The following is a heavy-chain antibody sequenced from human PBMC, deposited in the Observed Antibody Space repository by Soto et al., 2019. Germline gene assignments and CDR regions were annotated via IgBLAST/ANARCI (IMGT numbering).Heavy chain of an antibody. V-gene: IGHV4-30-2*01. CDR3: ARAVVEMATISAAFDI. CDR1: GGSISSGGYS. D-gene: IGHD5-12*01. CDR2: IYHSGST. Sequence: SDTLSLTCAVSGGSISSGGYSWSWIRQPPGKGLEWIGYIYHSGSTYYNPSLKSRVTISVDRSKNQFSLKLSSVTAADTAVYYCARAVVEMATISAAFDIWGQGTMVTVSS. J-gene: IGHJ3*02.